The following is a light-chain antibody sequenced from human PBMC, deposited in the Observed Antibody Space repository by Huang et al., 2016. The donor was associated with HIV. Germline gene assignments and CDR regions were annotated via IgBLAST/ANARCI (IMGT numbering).Light chain of an antibody. Sequence: DIQMTQSPSSLSAPVGDRVTITCQASQDIADYLNWYHHKPGQAPKLLIQTASNLETGVPSRFTGSGSGTHFTFTISTLQPEDIGSYYCQQYKNVPITFGQGTRLEIK. CDR1: QDIADY. V-gene: IGKV1-33*01. CDR3: QQYKNVPIT. CDR2: TAS. J-gene: IGKJ5*01.